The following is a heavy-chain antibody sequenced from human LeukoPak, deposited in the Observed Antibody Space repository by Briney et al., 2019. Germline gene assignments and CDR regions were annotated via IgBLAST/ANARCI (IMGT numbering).Heavy chain of an antibody. CDR3: ARDAGDYYDSSGYTGYFQH. CDR1: GFTFSSYA. Sequence: GGSLRLSCAASGFTFSSYAMHWVRQASGKGLEWVAVISYDGSNKYYADSVKGRFTISRDNSKNTLYLQMNSLRAEDTAVYYCARDAGDYYDSSGYTGYFQHWGQGTLVTVSS. CDR2: ISYDGSNK. V-gene: IGHV3-30-3*01. J-gene: IGHJ1*01. D-gene: IGHD3-22*01.